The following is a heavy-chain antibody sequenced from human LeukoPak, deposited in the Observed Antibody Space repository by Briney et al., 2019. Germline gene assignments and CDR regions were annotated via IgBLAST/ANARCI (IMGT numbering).Heavy chain of an antibody. V-gene: IGHV6-1*01. CDR2: TYYRSKWYN. CDR1: VDSVSSNSAA. D-gene: IGHD6-13*01. CDR3: ARAKGRSPLFDY. J-gene: IGHJ4*02. Sequence: SQTLSLTCAISVDSVSSNSAAWNWIRQSPSRGLEWLGRTYYRSKWYNDYAVSVKGRIAINPDTSKNQFSLQLNSVTPEDTAVYYCARAKGRSPLFDYWGQGTLVTVSS.